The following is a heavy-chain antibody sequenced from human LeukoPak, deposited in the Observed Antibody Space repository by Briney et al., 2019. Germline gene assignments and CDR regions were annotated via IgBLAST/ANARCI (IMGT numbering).Heavy chain of an antibody. V-gene: IGHV3-49*04. J-gene: IGHJ4*02. Sequence: PGRSLRLSCIASGFTFGDYAMSWVRQAPGKGLEWVGFIRSKASGGTTEYAASVKGRFTISRDDSNSIAYLQMTSLKTEDSAIYYCSRMMQHSYDRGAYYRLFDYWGQGTPVTVSS. CDR2: IRSKASGGTT. D-gene: IGHD3-22*01. CDR1: GFTFGDYA. CDR3: SRMMQHSYDRGAYYRLFDY.